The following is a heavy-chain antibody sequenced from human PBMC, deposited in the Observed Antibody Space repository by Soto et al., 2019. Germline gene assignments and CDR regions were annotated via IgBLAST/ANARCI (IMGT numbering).Heavy chain of an antibody. CDR2: ISAHNGNT. Sequence: QVHLVQSGAEVKKPGASVKVSCKGSGYAFTTYGITWVRQAPGQGLEWMGWISAHNGNTNYAQKLQNRVTVTRDTSTSTAYMELRSLRSADPAVYYCARGRYGDYWGEGALVTVSS. CDR1: GYAFTTYG. V-gene: IGHV1-18*01. J-gene: IGHJ4*02. CDR3: ARGRYGDY. D-gene: IGHD1-1*01.